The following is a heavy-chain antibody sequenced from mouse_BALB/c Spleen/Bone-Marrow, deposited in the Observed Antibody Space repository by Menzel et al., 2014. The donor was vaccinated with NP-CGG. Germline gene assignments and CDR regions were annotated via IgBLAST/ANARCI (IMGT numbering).Heavy chain of an antibody. CDR1: GFTFSSYT. CDR3: ASHYYDSSPFAY. J-gene: IGHJ3*01. V-gene: IGHV5-12-2*01. Sequence: EVKLVESGGGLVQPGGSLKLSCAASGFTFSSYTMSWVRQTPEKRLVWVAYISNGGGSIYYPDTVEGRFTISRDNDKNTLYLQMSSLKSEDTAMYYCASHYYDSSPFAYWGQGTLVTVSA. D-gene: IGHD1-1*01. CDR2: ISNGGGSI.